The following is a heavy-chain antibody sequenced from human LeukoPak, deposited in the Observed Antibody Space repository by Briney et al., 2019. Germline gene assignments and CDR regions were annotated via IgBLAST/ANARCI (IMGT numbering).Heavy chain of an antibody. CDR3: ARVPPHVFGSGYYPAFYYYYGMDV. CDR2: ISAYNGNT. J-gene: IGHJ6*02. CDR1: GYTFTSYG. D-gene: IGHD3-3*01. Sequence: GASVKVSCKASGYTFTSYGISWVRQAPGQGLEWMGWISAYNGNTNYAQKLQGRVTMTTDTSTSTAYMELRSLRSDDTAVYYCARVPPHVFGSGYYPAFYYYYGMDVWGQGTTVTVSS. V-gene: IGHV1-18*01.